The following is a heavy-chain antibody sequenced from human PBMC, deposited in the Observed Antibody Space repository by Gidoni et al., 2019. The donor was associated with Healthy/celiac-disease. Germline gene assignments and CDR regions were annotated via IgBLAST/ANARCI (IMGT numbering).Heavy chain of an antibody. CDR3: ARGVATIRAPDSDY. D-gene: IGHD3-16*01. Sequence: QVQLVQSGAEVKKPGAAVKGSCKASGYTFTGYYLHWVRQAPGQGLEWMGWINPNSGGTNYAQKFQGRVTMTRDTSISTASMELSRLRSDDTAVYYCARGVATIRAPDSDYWGQGTLVTVSS. CDR1: GYTFTGYY. V-gene: IGHV1-2*02. J-gene: IGHJ4*02. CDR2: INPNSGGT.